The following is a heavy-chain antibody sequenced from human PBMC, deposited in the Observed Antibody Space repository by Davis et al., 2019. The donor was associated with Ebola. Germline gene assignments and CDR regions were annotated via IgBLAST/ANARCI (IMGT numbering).Heavy chain of an antibody. J-gene: IGHJ4*02. D-gene: IGHD6-19*01. CDR1: GFTFSTYA. Sequence: GESLKISCAASGFTFSTYAMNWVRQAPGKGLEWVSSISSSSSYIYYADSVKGRFTISRDNAKTSLYLQMNRLRAEDTAVYYCARDRYSSGHYFDYWGQGTLVTVSS. CDR3: ARDRYSSGHYFDY. CDR2: ISSSSSYI. V-gene: IGHV3-21*01.